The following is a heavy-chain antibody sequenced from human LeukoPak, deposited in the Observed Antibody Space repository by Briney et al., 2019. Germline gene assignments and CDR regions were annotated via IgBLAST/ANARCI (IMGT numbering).Heavy chain of an antibody. V-gene: IGHV1-69*05. Sequence: GASVKVSCKASGGTFSSYAISWVRQAPGQGLEWMGGIIPIFGTANYAQKFQGRVTITTDESTSTAYMELSSLRSEDTAVYYCARDRTYYGSGSRPGAGFDYWGQGTLVTVSS. CDR2: IIPIFGTA. D-gene: IGHD3-10*01. J-gene: IGHJ4*02. CDR3: ARDRTYYGSGSRPGAGFDY. CDR1: GGTFSSYA.